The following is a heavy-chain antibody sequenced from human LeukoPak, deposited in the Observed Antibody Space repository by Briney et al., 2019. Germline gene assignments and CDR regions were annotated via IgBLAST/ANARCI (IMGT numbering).Heavy chain of an antibody. Sequence: GGSLRLSCAASGFTFSPYSMNWVRQAPGKGLEWLANIKQDGTEKYYVDSVKGRFTISRDNAKNSLYLQMNRLRAEDTAVYYCAKLAKYFYGSETYYFFEHWGQGTPVTASS. CDR1: GFTFSPYS. CDR3: AKLAKYFYGSETYYFFEH. D-gene: IGHD3-10*01. J-gene: IGHJ4*02. V-gene: IGHV3-7*01. CDR2: IKQDGTEK.